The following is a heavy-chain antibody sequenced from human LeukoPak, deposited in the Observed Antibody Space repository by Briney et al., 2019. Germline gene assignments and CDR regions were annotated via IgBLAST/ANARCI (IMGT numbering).Heavy chain of an antibody. CDR3: AKKVAKYYYDSSGPCIDY. V-gene: IGHV3-74*01. CDR1: GFTFSSYG. CDR2: INTDGSTT. J-gene: IGHJ4*02. D-gene: IGHD3-22*01. Sequence: PGGSLRLSCAASGFTFSSYGIHWVRQAPGKGLVWVSRINTDGSTTTYADSVRGRFTISRDNAKNTLYLQMNSLRAEDTAVYYCAKKVAKYYYDSSGPCIDYWGQGTLVTVSS.